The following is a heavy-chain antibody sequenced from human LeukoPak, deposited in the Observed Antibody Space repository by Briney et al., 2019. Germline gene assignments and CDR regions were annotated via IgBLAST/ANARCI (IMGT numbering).Heavy chain of an antibody. V-gene: IGHV4-34*01. D-gene: IGHD5-18*01. Sequence: PSETLSLTCAVYGGSFSGFYWSWVRQPPGKGLEWTGEISHSGTTYFNPSLKSRVTVSVDTSKSQFSLRLDSMTAADTAVYYCARGGLDTRRGGYFDYWGQGILVTVSS. J-gene: IGHJ4*02. CDR2: ISHSGTT. CDR3: ARGGLDTRRGGYFDY. CDR1: GGSFSGFY.